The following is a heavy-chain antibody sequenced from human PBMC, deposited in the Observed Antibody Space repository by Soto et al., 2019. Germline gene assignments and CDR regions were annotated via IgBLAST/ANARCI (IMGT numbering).Heavy chain of an antibody. J-gene: IGHJ4*02. CDR1: GFTFSSYG. CDR3: ARSQYSSSWYPFDY. D-gene: IGHD6-13*01. V-gene: IGHV3-33*01. Sequence: QVQLVESGGGVVQPGRSLRLSCAASGFTFSSYGMHWVRQTPGKGLEWVAVIYYDGSNKYYADSVKGRFTISRDNSKNTLYLQMNSLRAEHTAVFYCARSQYSSSWYPFDYWGQGTLVTVSS. CDR2: IYYDGSNK.